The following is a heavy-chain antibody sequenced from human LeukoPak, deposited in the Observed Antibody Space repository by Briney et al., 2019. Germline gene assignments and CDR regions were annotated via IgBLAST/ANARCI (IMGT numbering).Heavy chain of an antibody. J-gene: IGHJ6*03. CDR2: IIPIFGTA. V-gene: IGHV1-69*13. D-gene: IGHD3-3*01. Sequence: GASVKVSCKASGGTFSSYAISWVRQAPGQGLEWMGGIIPIFGTANYAQKVQGRVTITADESTSTAYMELSSLRSEDTAVCYCARGYDFWSGYYDYYYMDVWGKGTTVTVSS. CDR1: GGTFSSYA. CDR3: ARGYDFWSGYYDYYYMDV.